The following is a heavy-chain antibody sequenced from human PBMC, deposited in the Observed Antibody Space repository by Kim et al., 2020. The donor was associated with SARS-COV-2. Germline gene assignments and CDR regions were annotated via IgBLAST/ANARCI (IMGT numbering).Heavy chain of an antibody. CDR1: GFTFSTYA. CDR2: ISSSADST. Sequence: GGSLRLSCAASGFTFSTYAMSWVRQAPGKGLEWVSTISSSADSTYYADSVKGRFTISRDNSKNTLYLQMNSLTAEDTALYYCAKEPEKYYYGSGTIDYWGRGPQVTVSS. J-gene: IGHJ4*02. D-gene: IGHD3-10*01. CDR3: AKEPEKYYYGSGTIDY. V-gene: IGHV3-23*01.